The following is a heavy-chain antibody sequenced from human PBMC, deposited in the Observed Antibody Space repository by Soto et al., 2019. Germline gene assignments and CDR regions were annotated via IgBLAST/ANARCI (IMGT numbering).Heavy chain of an antibody. CDR2: ISSSSSYI. Sequence: PGGSLRLSCAASGFTFSSYSMNWVRQAPGKGLEWVSSISSSSSYIYYADSVKGRFTISRDNAKNSLYLQMNSLRAEDTAVYYCARGDNGPYYYYGMDVWGQGTTVTVSS. D-gene: IGHD2-8*01. J-gene: IGHJ6*02. CDR3: ARGDNGPYYYYGMDV. CDR1: GFTFSSYS. V-gene: IGHV3-21*01.